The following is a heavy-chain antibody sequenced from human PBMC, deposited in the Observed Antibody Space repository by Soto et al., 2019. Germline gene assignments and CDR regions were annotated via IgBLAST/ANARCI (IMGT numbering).Heavy chain of an antibody. CDR1: GYRFTSYY. J-gene: IGHJ5*02. V-gene: IGHV1-46*03. CDR2: INPNSGIT. D-gene: IGHD6-13*01. Sequence: SVKVSCKASGYRFTSYYMHWVRQAPGQGLEWMGIINPNSGITNYAQNFQGRVTMTRDTSTSTVYMELSSLKSEDTAVYYCARSRGAAAGINWFDPWGQGTLVTV. CDR3: ARSRGAAAGINWFDP.